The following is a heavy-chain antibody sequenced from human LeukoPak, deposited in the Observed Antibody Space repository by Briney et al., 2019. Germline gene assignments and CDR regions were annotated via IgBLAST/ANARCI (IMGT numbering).Heavy chain of an antibody. V-gene: IGHV4-34*01. CDR3: ASLRVAHYDY. D-gene: IGHD3-3*01. Sequence: PSETLSLTCAVYGGSFSGYYWSWIRQPPGKGLEWIGEINHSGSTNYNPSLKSRATISVDTSKNQFSLKLSSVTAADTAVYYCASLRVAHYDYCGQGTLVTVSS. CDR2: INHSGST. CDR1: GGSFSGYY. J-gene: IGHJ4*02.